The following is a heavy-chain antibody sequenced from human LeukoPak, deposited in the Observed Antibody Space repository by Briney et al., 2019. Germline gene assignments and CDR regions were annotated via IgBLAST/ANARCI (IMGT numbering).Heavy chain of an antibody. D-gene: IGHD5-18*01. CDR1: GFTFSSYG. J-gene: IGHJ4*02. Sequence: GGSLRLSCAASGFTFSSYGMSWVRQAPGKGLQWVSVIIGSGSSTYYADSVKGRFTISRDNARNTLYLQMDSLRAEDTAVYYCARDAGYGYDRFDYWGQGTQVTVSS. V-gene: IGHV3-23*01. CDR2: IIGSGSST. CDR3: ARDAGYGYDRFDY.